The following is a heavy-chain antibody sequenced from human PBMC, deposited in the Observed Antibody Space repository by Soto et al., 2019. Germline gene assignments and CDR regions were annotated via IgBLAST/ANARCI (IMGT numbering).Heavy chain of an antibody. V-gene: IGHV4-34*10. CDR2: INHSGST. D-gene: IGHD6-13*01. Sequence: SETLSLTCAVYGGSFSGYYWSWIRQPPGKGLEWFGDINHSGSTNYNPSLKSRITISVDTSKNQFSLNLSSVTAADTAVYFCARYRISGSWSKFDYWGQGTLVTVSS. CDR1: GGSFSGYY. J-gene: IGHJ4*02. CDR3: ARYRISGSWSKFDY.